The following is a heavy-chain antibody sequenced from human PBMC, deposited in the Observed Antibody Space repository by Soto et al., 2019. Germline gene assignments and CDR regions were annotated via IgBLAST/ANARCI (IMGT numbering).Heavy chain of an antibody. D-gene: IGHD3-10*01. CDR1: GFKFDDYA. J-gene: IGHJ4*02. CDR3: TRGPRPISTGTGAY. V-gene: IGHV3-9*01. CDR2: ITWNSNNL. Sequence: GGSLRLSCTASGFKFDDYAMHWVRQAPGKGLEWVSGITWNSNNLDYADSVKGRFTISRDNVNDTLYLQMNNLRAEDSGLYYCTRGPRPISTGTGAYWGQGTQVTVSS.